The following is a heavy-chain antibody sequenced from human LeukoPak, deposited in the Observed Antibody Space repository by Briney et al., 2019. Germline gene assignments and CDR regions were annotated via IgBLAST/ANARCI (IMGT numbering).Heavy chain of an antibody. V-gene: IGHV7-4-1*02. CDR1: GYTFTSYA. CDR3: ARGMGGSSSWYEGCVAY. D-gene: IGHD6-13*01. J-gene: IGHJ4*02. Sequence: ASVKVSCKASGYTFTSYAMNWVRQAPGQGLEWMGWINTNTGNPTYAQDFTGRFVFSLDTSVSTAYLQISSLKPEDTAVYYCARGMGGSSSWYEGCVAYWGQGTLVTVSS. CDR2: INTNTGNP.